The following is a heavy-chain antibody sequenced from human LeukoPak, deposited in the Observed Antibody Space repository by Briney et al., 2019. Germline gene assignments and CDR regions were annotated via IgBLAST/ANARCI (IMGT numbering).Heavy chain of an antibody. CDR1: GGSISSTSYY. V-gene: IGHV4-39*07. Sequence: SETLSLTCTVSGGSISSTSYYWGWIRQPPGKGLEWIGSIYYSGNTYYNPSLKSRVTISVDTSKNQFSLKLSSVTAADTAVYYCARSRTMVRESRGVNWFDPWGQGTLVTVSS. CDR2: IYYSGNT. D-gene: IGHD3-10*01. CDR3: ARSRTMVRESRGVNWFDP. J-gene: IGHJ5*02.